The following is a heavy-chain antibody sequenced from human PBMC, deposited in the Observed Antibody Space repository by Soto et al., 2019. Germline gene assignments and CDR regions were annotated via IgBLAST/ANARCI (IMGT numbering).Heavy chain of an antibody. Sequence: PSETLSLTCTVSGGSISSYYWSWIRQPPGKGLERIGYIYYSGSAYYNPSLKSRVTISVDTSKNQFSLKLSSVTAADTAVYYCASAPKAPYCSSTSCYAEGNFQHWGQGTLVTVSS. D-gene: IGHD2-2*01. J-gene: IGHJ1*01. CDR2: IYYSGSA. CDR3: ASAPKAPYCSSTSCYAEGNFQH. V-gene: IGHV4-59*12. CDR1: GGSISSYY.